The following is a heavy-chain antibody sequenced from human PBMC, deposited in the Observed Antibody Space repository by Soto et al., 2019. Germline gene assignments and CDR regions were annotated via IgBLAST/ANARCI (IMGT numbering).Heavy chain of an antibody. J-gene: IGHJ5*02. V-gene: IGHV3-73*01. CDR1: GFTFSGST. CDR3: VNGYSDTGSYH. Sequence: EVQLVESGGDLAQPGGSLKLSCAASGFTFSGSTIHWVRQASGKGLEWVGRIKSKANNYATAYAASVKGRYSVSRDDSQNTAYLQMNSLKSEDTAVYHCVNGYSDTGSYHWGRGTLVTVSS. CDR2: IKSKANNYAT. D-gene: IGHD4-17*01.